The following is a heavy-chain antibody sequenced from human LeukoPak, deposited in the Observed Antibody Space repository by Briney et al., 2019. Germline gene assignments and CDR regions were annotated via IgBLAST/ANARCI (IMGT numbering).Heavy chain of an antibody. J-gene: IGHJ3*02. CDR1: GGSISSYY. V-gene: IGHV4-59*01. Sequence: SETLSLTCTVSGGSISSYYWSWIRQPPGKGLEWIGYIYHSGSTNYNPSLKSRVTISIDKSKKQFSLKLISVTAADTAIYCCARVGGMTTINNAAFDIWGQGTMVTASS. D-gene: IGHD5-24*01. CDR3: ARVGGMTTINNAAFDI. CDR2: IYHSGST.